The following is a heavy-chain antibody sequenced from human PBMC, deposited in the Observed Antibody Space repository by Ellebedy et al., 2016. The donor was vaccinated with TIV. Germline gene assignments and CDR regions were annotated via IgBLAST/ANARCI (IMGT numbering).Heavy chain of an antibody. D-gene: IGHD3-3*01. Sequence: MPSETLSLTCTVSGGSISSYYWSWIRQSPGKGLEWLGYMFYSGSTNYKPSLKSRVTISVDTSKNQFSLKLSSATAADTAVYYCARGLLFYDFWSGYYKGAGDYYYGMDVWGQGTTVTVSS. CDR2: MFYSGST. V-gene: IGHV4-59*01. CDR3: ARGLLFYDFWSGYYKGAGDYYYGMDV. CDR1: GGSISSYY. J-gene: IGHJ6*02.